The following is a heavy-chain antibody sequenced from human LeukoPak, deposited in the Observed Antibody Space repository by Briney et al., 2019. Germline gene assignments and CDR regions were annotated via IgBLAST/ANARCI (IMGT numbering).Heavy chain of an antibody. CDR3: ARRVVPAAKGAHFDY. V-gene: IGHV1-2*02. CDR1: GYTFTGYY. D-gene: IGHD2-2*01. J-gene: IGHJ4*02. CDR2: INPNSGGT. Sequence: ASVKVSCKASGYTFTGYYMHWVRQAPGQGLEWMGWINPNSGGTNYAQKFQGRVTMTRDTSISTAYMELSRLRSDDTAVYYCARRVVPAAKGAHFDYWGQGTLVTVSS.